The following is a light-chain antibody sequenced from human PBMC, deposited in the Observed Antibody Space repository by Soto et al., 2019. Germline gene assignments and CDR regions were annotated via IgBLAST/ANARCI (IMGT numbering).Light chain of an antibody. CDR3: HQYDSSPGT. CDR2: GAS. CDR1: QSVGSGY. Sequence: EIVLTQSPGTLSLSPGERATLSCRASQSVGSGYLAWYQQKPGQAPRLLIYGASVRATGIPDRFSGSGSGTDFTLTISRLEPEDFAVFYCHQYDSSPGTFGQGTKVDVK. J-gene: IGKJ1*01. V-gene: IGKV3-20*01.